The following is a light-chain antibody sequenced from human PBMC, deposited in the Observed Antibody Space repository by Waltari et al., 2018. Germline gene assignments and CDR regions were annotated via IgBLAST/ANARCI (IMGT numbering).Light chain of an antibody. CDR1: QRISNW. J-gene: IGKJ4*01. V-gene: IGKV1-5*03. Sequence: DIQMTQSPYTLSASVGDRVIITCRASQRISNWLACYQQKPEKAPKLLIYKASSLESGVPSRFSGSGSGTVFTLTISSLQPDDFATYYCQQYNSYSLLTFGGGTKVEIK. CDR3: QQYNSYSLLT. CDR2: KAS.